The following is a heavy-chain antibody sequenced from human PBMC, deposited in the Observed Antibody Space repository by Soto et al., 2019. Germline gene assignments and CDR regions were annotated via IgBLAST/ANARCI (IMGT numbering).Heavy chain of an antibody. Sequence: PGGSLRPSCEASGSIFTNLLMHWVRQGPGKGLVWVSRIGTSGSSTSYADTMKGRFTISRYDAKNTVSLQMNSLRAEDTGVYYCAKDSWYFDLWSQGSRVTSPQ. CDR1: GSIFTNLL. CDR2: IGTSGSST. V-gene: IGHV3-74*01. CDR3: AKDSWYFDL. D-gene: IGHD6-13*01. J-gene: IGHJ4*02.